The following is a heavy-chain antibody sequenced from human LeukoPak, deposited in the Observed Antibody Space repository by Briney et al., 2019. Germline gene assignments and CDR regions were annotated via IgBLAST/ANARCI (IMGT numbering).Heavy chain of an antibody. CDR2: ISSSSSYV. D-gene: IGHD3-22*01. V-gene: IGHV3-21*01. Sequence: GGSLRLSCAASAFTFSSYSMNWVRQAPGKGLEWVSSISSSSSYVYYADSVKGRFTISRDNAKNSLYLQMNSLRAEDTAVYYCARDRGYYDSSGYTPIDYWGQGTLVTVSS. CDR3: ARDRGYYDSSGYTPIDY. J-gene: IGHJ4*02. CDR1: AFTFSSYS.